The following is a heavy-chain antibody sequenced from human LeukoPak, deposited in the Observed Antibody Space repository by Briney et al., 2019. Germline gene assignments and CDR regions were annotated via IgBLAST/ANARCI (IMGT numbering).Heavy chain of an antibody. D-gene: IGHD5-18*01. CDR2: IYPGDSRT. J-gene: IGHJ5*02. CDR1: GYSFTSYW. V-gene: IGHV5-51*01. CDR3: ACREFYSPWPGP. Sequence: GESLKISCKGSGYSFTSYWIGWVRQTPGKGLEWMGVIYPGDSRTRYNPSFEGQVTISADKSINTAYLQLSSLKASDTAMYYCACREFYSPWPGPWGQGTLVTVSS.